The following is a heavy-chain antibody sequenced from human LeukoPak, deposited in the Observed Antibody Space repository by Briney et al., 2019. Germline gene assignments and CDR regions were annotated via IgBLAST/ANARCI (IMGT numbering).Heavy chain of an antibody. CDR2: VNPDGSTT. CDR1: GFAFSSSW. Sequence: PGESLRLSCAASGFAFSSSWIHWVRQAPGKGLVWVSRVNPDGSTTNYADSVKGRFTISRDNARNTLYLQMDSLRVEDTAVYYCARDLMGPVDSWGQGSLVTVSS. CDR3: ARDLMGPVDS. V-gene: IGHV3-74*01. J-gene: IGHJ4*02. D-gene: IGHD2-8*01.